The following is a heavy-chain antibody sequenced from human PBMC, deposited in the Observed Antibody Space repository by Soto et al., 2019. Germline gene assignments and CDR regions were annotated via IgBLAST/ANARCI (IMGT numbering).Heavy chain of an antibody. CDR1: GFTFSNYG. CDR2: ISGSGVST. CDR3: AKLEPGIAVAGTNWYFDL. D-gene: IGHD6-19*01. V-gene: IGHV3-23*01. J-gene: IGHJ2*01. Sequence: EVQLLESGGGLVQPGGSLRLSCAASGFTFSNYGMSWVRQAPGKGLEWVSAISGSGVSTYYADSVKGRFTISRDNSKDTLYLQVNSLRAEDTAVYYCAKLEPGIAVAGTNWYFDLWGRGTLVTVSS.